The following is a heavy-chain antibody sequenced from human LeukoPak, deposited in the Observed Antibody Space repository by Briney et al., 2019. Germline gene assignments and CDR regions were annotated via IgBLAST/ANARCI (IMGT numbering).Heavy chain of an antibody. CDR3: ARVGHYDSSGYYSAIDY. Sequence: PSETLSLTCAVYGGSFSGYYWSWIRQPPGKGLEWIGEINHSGSTNYNPSLKSRVTISVDTSKNQFSLKLSSVTAADTAVYYCARVGHYDSSGYYSAIDYWGQGTLVTVSS. CDR1: GGSFSGYY. V-gene: IGHV4-34*01. CDR2: INHSGST. J-gene: IGHJ4*02. D-gene: IGHD3-22*01.